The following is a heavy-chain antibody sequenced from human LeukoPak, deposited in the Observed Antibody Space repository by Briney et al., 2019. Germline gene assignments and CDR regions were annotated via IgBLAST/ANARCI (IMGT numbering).Heavy chain of an antibody. D-gene: IGHD2-2*02. CDR2: TSSSSSNI. CDR3: ASAWCSNTSCYNYYYSRMDV. Sequence: AVSLRLSGAASGFTCSSYSMNWVPQAPGNWLHWFSSTSSSSSNIYYAYSGKGRFTISRDNAKNSLYLHTNSRRADDTAVYYCASAWCSNTSCYNYYYSRMDVWGQGTTVTVSS. CDR1: GFTCSSYS. V-gene: IGHV3-21*01. J-gene: IGHJ6*02.